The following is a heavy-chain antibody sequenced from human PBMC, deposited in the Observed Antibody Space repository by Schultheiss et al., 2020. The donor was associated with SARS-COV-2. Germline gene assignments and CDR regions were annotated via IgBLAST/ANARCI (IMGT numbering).Heavy chain of an antibody. CDR1: GGSISSGDYY. D-gene: IGHD6-13*01. CDR3: ARFVAAAATH. Sequence: SETLSLTCSVSGGSISSGDYYWSWIRQPPGKGLEWIGYIYYSGSTYYNPSLKSRVTISVDTSKNQFSLKLSSVTAADTAVYYCARFVAAAATHWGQGTLVTVSS. J-gene: IGHJ4*02. V-gene: IGHV4-30-4*01. CDR2: IYYSGST.